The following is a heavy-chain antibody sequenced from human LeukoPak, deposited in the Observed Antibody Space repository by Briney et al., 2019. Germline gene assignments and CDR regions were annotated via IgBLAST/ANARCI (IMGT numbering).Heavy chain of an antibody. J-gene: IGHJ4*02. CDR3: AKDAGIELGYSFDY. V-gene: IGHV3-30*02. Sequence: PGGSLRLSCAASLFTFSSSGMHWVPQAPGKGLEWVAFIRYDGSNKYYADSVKGRFTTSRDNSKNTLYLQMNSLRAEDTAVYYCAKDAGIELGYSFDYWGQGTLVTVSS. CDR1: LFTFSSSG. D-gene: IGHD1-26*01. CDR2: IRYDGSNK.